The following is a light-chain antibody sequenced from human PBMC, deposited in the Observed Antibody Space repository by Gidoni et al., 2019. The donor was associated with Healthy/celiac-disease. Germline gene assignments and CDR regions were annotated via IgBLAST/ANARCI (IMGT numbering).Light chain of an antibody. CDR2: EGS. CDR1: SSDVGSYHL. Sequence: QSALTQPASVSASPAQSITISCTGTSSDVGSYHLVSWYQPHPGKAPKLMIYEGSKRPSGVSNRFSGSKSGNTASLTISGLQAEDEADYYCCSYAGSSFYVFGTGTKVTVL. CDR3: CSYAGSSFYV. J-gene: IGLJ1*01. V-gene: IGLV2-23*01.